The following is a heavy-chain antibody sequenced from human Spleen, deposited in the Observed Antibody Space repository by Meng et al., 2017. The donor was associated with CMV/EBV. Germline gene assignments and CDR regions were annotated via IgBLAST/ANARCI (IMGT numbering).Heavy chain of an antibody. CDR3: ARGSAGGWTGWYFDL. J-gene: IGHJ2*01. V-gene: IGHV3-30-3*01. CDR2: ISYDGSNK. Sequence: LSLTCAASGFTFSSYAMHWVRQAPGKGLEWVAVISYDGSNKYYADSVKGRFTISRDNAKNSLYLQMNSLRAEDTAVYYCARGSAGGWTGWYFDLWGRGTLVTVSS. CDR1: GFTFSSYA. D-gene: IGHD6-19*01.